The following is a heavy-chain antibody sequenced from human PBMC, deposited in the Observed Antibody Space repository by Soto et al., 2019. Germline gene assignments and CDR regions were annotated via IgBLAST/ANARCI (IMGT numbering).Heavy chain of an antibody. Sequence: ASVKVSCKASGYTFSSYAISWVRQAPGQGLEWMGWISPYNGNTNYAQNLQGRVTMTTDKSTTTAYMELRSLGSDDTALYYCAIDRDGWALLDAFDIWRQGTMVTVSS. V-gene: IGHV1-18*01. J-gene: IGHJ3*02. CDR1: GYTFSSYA. D-gene: IGHD6-19*01. CDR2: ISPYNGNT. CDR3: AIDRDGWALLDAFDI.